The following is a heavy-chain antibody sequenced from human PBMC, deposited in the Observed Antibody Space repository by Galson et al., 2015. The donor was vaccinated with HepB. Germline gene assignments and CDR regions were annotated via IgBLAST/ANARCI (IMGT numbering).Heavy chain of an antibody. Sequence: ETLSLTCAVYGGSFSGYYWSWIRQPPGKGLEWIGEINHSGSTNYNPSLKSRVTISVDTSKNQFSLKLSSVTAADTAVYYCASGHYDYVWGSYRHKYYFDYWGQGALVTVSS. V-gene: IGHV4-34*01. CDR1: GGSFSGYY. J-gene: IGHJ4*02. CDR3: ASGHYDYVWGSYRHKYYFDY. CDR2: INHSGST. D-gene: IGHD3-16*02.